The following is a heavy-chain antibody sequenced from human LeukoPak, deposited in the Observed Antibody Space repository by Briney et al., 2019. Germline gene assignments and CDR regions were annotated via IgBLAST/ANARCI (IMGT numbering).Heavy chain of an antibody. CDR1: GYSINSGFY. CDR2: IYHSGST. D-gene: IGHD3-16*01. Sequence: SETLSLTCTVSGYSINSGFYWGWIRPPPGKGLEWIGSIYHSGSTHYKSSLKSRVTISVDTSKNQLSLKLTSVTAADTAVYYCARGVGLTQGGAFDLWGQGTLVTVSS. V-gene: IGHV4-38-2*02. CDR3: ARGVGLTQGGAFDL. J-gene: IGHJ5*02.